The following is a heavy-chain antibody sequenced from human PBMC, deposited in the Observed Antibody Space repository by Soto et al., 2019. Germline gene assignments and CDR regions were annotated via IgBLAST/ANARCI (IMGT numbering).Heavy chain of an antibody. CDR3: ARDNGIPDNPLTTVKNYYYYGMDV. CDR2: IWYDGSNK. V-gene: IGHV3-33*01. Sequence: GGSLRLSCAASGFTFSSYGMHWVRQAPGKGLEWVAVIWYDGSNKYYADSVKGRFTISRDNSKNTLYLQMNSLRAEDTAVYYCARDNGIPDNPLTTVKNYYYYGMDVWGQGTTVTVSS. J-gene: IGHJ6*02. D-gene: IGHD4-17*01. CDR1: GFTFSSYG.